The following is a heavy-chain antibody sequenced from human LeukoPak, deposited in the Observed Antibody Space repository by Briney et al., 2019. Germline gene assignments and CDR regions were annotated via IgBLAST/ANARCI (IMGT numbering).Heavy chain of an antibody. J-gene: IGHJ4*02. Sequence: SETLSLTCAVYGGSFSGYYWSWIRQPPGKGLEWIGEINHSGSTNYNPSLKSRVTISVDTSKNQFSLKLSSVTAADTAVYYCARGPDYGVHFDYWGQGTLVTVSS. CDR1: GGSFSGYY. CDR3: ARGPDYGVHFDY. CDR2: INHSGST. D-gene: IGHD4-17*01. V-gene: IGHV4-34*01.